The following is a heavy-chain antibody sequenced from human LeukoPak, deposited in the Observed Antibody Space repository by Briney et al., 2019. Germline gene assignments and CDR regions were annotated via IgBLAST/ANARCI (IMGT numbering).Heavy chain of an antibody. J-gene: IGHJ4*02. V-gene: IGHV4-59*01. CDR2: IYYSGST. Sequence: PSETLSLTCTVSGGSISSYYWSWIRQPPGKGLEWIGYIYYSGSTNYNPSLKSRVTISVDTSKNQFSLKLSSVTAADTAVYYCARRGVGARGFDYWGQGTLVTVSS. CDR3: ARRGVGARGFDY. D-gene: IGHD1-26*01. CDR1: GGSISSYY.